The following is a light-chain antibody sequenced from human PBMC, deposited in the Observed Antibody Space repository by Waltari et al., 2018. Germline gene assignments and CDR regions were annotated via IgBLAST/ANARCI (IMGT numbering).Light chain of an antibody. CDR1: RSDVGGYNY. V-gene: IGLV2-11*01. CDR3: CSYAGSYTFGV. Sequence: QSALTQPRSVSGSPGQSVPIPCTGTRSDVGGYNYVSRYQQHPGKAPKLMIYDVSKRPSGVPDRFSGSKSGNTASLTISGLQAEDEADYYCCSYAGSYTFGVFGGGTKLTVL. CDR2: DVS. J-gene: IGLJ2*01.